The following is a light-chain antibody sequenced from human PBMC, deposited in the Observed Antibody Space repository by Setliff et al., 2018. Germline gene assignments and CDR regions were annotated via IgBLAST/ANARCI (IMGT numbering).Light chain of an antibody. CDR3: SSYISSSTVV. J-gene: IGLJ1*01. Sequence: QSVLTQPASVSGSPGQSITISCTGTSSDVGGYNYVSWYQQHPGKAPKLMIYDVSKRPSGVSNRFSGSKSGNTASLTISGLQAEDEADYYCSSYISSSTVVFGTGTKGTVL. V-gene: IGLV2-14*01. CDR1: SSDVGGYNY. CDR2: DVS.